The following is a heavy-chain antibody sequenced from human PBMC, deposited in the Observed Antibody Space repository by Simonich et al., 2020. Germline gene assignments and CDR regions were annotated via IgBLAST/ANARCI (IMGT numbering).Heavy chain of an antibody. CDR3: ARVPGIYYYYGMDV. D-gene: IGHD3-10*01. CDR1: GYTFTGYY. V-gene: IGHV1-2*06. Sequence: GAEVKKPGASVKVSCKASGYTFTGYYMHWVRQAPGQGLEWMGRINPNSGGTNYAQKFQGRLTMTRDTSISTAYMELSRLRSDDTAVYYCARVPGIYYYYGMDVWGQGTTVTVSS. J-gene: IGHJ6*02. CDR2: INPNSGGT.